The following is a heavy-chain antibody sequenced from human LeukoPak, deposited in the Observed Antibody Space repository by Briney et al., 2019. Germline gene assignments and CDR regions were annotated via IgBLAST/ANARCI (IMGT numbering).Heavy chain of an antibody. CDR2: SYYSGST. CDR3: ARGVVVAASPDYFDY. Sequence: SETLSLTCTVSGCSVSSGSYYWSWLRQPPGKGLEWNGNSYYSGSTNYNPSLKSRTTISVDTSKNPSSLKLSSVTAADTAVYYCARGVVVAASPDYFDYWGEGTLVTVSS. V-gene: IGHV4-61*01. J-gene: IGHJ4*02. CDR1: GCSVSSGSYY. D-gene: IGHD2-15*01.